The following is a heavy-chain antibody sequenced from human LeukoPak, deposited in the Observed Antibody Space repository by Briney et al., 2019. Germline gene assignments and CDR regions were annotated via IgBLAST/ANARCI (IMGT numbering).Heavy chain of an antibody. J-gene: IGHJ5*02. D-gene: IGHD2-15*01. CDR2: ISGSGGST. CDR1: GFTFSSYA. Sequence: GGSLRLSCAASGFTFSSYAMSWVRQAPGKGLEWVSAISGSGGSTYDADAVKGRFTISRDNSKNTLYLQMNILRAEDTAVYYCANPSGYCSGGSCLPWGQGTLVTVSS. V-gene: IGHV3-23*01. CDR3: ANPSGYCSGGSCLP.